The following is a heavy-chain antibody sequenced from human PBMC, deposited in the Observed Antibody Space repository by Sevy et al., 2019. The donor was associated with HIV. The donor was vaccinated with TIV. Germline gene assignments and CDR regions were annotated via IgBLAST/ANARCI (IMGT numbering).Heavy chain of an antibody. V-gene: IGHV3-21*01. D-gene: IGHD3-22*01. CDR2: ISSSSSYI. Sequence: GGSLRLTCAASGFTFSSYSMNWVRQAPGKGLEWVSSISSSSSYIYYADSVKGRFTISRDNAKNSLYLQMNSLRAEDTAVYYCARDAALSNYYDSSGYPNAFDIWGQGTMVTVSS. J-gene: IGHJ3*02. CDR3: ARDAALSNYYDSSGYPNAFDI. CDR1: GFTFSSYS.